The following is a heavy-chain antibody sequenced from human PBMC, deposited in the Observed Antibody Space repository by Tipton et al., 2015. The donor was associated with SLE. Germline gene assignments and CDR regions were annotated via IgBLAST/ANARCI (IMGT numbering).Heavy chain of an antibody. CDR1: GASISSSFYY. D-gene: IGHD6-13*01. CDR3: ASLVSSNWYFDY. J-gene: IGHJ4*02. V-gene: IGHV4-39*07. Sequence: TLSLTCTVSGASISSSFYYWGWIRQPPGKGLEWIGSMYYSGNTYYNPSLKSRVTMSLDTSKNQFSLQLSSVTDADTAVYYCASLVSSNWYFDYWGQGTLVTVSS. CDR2: MYYSGNT.